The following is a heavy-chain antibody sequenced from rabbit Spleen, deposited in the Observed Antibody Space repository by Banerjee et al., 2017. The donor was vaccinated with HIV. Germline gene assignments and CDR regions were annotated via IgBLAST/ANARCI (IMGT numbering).Heavy chain of an antibody. CDR3: ARDGAGGSYFAL. D-gene: IGHD8-1*01. CDR1: GVSFSSGYD. Sequence: QEQLEESGGGLVKPGASLTLTCKASGVSFSSGYDMCWVRQAPGKGLEWIACIYTGNSKTYYASWAKGRFTISKTSSTTVTLQMTSLTVADTATYFCARDGAGGSYFALWGPGTLVTVS. J-gene: IGHJ4*01. CDR2: IYTGNSKT. V-gene: IGHV1S45*01.